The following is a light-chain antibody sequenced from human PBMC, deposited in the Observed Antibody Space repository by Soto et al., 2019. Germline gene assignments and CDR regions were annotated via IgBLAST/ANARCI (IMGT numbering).Light chain of an antibody. Sequence: DIQMTQSGSAVSASVGDRVTITFQASQNINNYVNWYQQKPGRAPKLLIYDASNLEAGVPSRFRGSGSGTDFTFTISRLQPEDIATYYCQQYENLPTFGQGTRLEIK. CDR3: QQYENLPT. CDR2: DAS. V-gene: IGKV1-33*01. CDR1: QNINNY. J-gene: IGKJ5*01.